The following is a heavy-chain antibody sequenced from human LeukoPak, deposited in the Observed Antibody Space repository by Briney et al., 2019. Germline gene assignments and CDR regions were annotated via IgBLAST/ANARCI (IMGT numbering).Heavy chain of an antibody. CDR3: ARGRQWLVYYFDY. D-gene: IGHD6-19*01. J-gene: IGHJ4*02. CDR1: GFTFDDYA. Sequence: PGGSLRLSCAASGFTFDDYAMHWVRQAPGKGLEWVSGISWNSGSIGYADSVKGRFTISRDNAKNSLYLQMNSLRAEDTAVYYCARGRQWLVYYFDYWGQGTLVTVSS. CDR2: ISWNSGSI. V-gene: IGHV3-9*01.